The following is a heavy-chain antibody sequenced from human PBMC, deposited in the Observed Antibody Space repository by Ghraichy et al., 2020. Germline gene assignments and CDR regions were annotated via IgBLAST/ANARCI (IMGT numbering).Heavy chain of an antibody. V-gene: IGHV4-4*02. Sequence: SETLSLTCVVSSGYIINSNWWSWARQPPGKGLEWIGEIHYSGRTKCNSSLKSRLRMSVDNSNIQLSLKLHYVTAADTAVYYCARERGAFNPCGYWGQGILGCFSS. D-gene: IGHD2-21*01. J-gene: IGHJ4*02. CDR2: IHYSGRT. CDR1: SGYIINSNW. CDR3: ARERGAFNPCGY.